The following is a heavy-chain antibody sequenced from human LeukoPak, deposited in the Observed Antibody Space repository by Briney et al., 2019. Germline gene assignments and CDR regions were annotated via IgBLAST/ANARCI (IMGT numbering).Heavy chain of an antibody. V-gene: IGHV3-30-3*01. Sequence: GGSLRLSCAASGFTFSSYAMHWVRQAPGKGLEWVAVISYDGSNKYYADSVKGRFTISRDNSKNTLYLQMNNLRAEDTAVYYCARDLEITEYYYYYYGMDVWGQGTTVTVSS. J-gene: IGHJ6*02. D-gene: IGHD3-10*01. CDR2: ISYDGSNK. CDR3: ARDLEITEYYYYYYGMDV. CDR1: GFTFSSYA.